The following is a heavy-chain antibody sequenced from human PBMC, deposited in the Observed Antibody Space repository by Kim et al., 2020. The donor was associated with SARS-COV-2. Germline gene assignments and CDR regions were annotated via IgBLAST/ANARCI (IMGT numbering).Heavy chain of an antibody. V-gene: IGHV4-39*07. CDR2: IYYSGST. D-gene: IGHD3-9*01. CDR3: ARDPHLRYFDWTYYYYGMDV. CDR1: GGSISSSSYY. J-gene: IGHJ6*02. Sequence: SETLSLTCTVSGGSISSSSYYWGWIRQPPGKGLEWIGSIYYSGSTYYNPSLESRVTISVDTSKNQFSLKLSSVTAADTAVYYCARDPHLRYFDWTYYYYGMDVWGQGTTVTVSS.